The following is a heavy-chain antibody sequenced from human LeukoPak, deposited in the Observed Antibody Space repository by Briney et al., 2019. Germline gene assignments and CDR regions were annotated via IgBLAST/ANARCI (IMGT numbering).Heavy chain of an antibody. CDR3: YTVTTGGAFDI. V-gene: IGHV1-8*01. D-gene: IGHD4-17*01. CDR2: MNPNSGNT. CDR1: GYTFTSYD. J-gene: IGHJ3*02. Sequence: ASVKVSCKASGYTFTSYDINSVRQATGQGVEWMGRMNPNSGNTGDAQKFQSIVTMTRNTSISTAYMELSSLRSEGAAVYYCYTVTTGGAFDIWGQGTMVTVSS.